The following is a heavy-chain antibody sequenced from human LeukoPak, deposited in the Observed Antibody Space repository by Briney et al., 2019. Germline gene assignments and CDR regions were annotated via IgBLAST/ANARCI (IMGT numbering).Heavy chain of an antibody. CDR3: ARGWSIVVVTAPGVDAFDI. Sequence: GGSLRLSCAASGFTFSSYAMHWVRQAPGKGLEWVAVISYDGSNKYYADSVKGRFTISRDNPKNTLYLQMNSLRAEDTAVYYCARGWSIVVVTAPGVDAFDIWGQGTMVTVSS. CDR1: GFTFSSYA. J-gene: IGHJ3*02. D-gene: IGHD2-21*02. CDR2: ISYDGSNK. V-gene: IGHV3-30-3*01.